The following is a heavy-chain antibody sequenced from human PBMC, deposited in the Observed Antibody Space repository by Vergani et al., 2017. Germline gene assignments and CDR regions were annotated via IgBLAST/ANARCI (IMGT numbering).Heavy chain of an antibody. CDR1: GGSISSYY. CDR2: IYYSGST. CDR3: VREQQLAYYFDY. J-gene: IGHJ4*02. Sequence: QLVLEESGPGLVKPSETLSLTCTVSGGSISSYYWSWIRQPPGKGLEWIGYIYYSGSTNYNPSLKSRVTISVDTSKNQFSLKLSSVTAADTAVYYCVREQQLAYYFDYWGQGTLVTVSS. V-gene: IGHV4-59*01. D-gene: IGHD6-13*01.